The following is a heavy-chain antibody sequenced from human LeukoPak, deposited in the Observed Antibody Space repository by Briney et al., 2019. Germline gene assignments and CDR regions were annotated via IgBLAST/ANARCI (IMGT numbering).Heavy chain of an antibody. CDR2: ISSSGGVT. CDR3: AKDHCSGGSCYTPRFDP. D-gene: IGHD2-15*01. Sequence: GGSLRLSCAASGLTFSRHAMSWVRQAPGKGLEWVAGISSSGGVTYYLDSVKGRFTISRDDSKNTVYLQMNSLRAEDTAVYYCAKDHCSGGSCYTPRFDPWGQGTLVTVSS. J-gene: IGHJ5*02. CDR1: GLTFSRHA. V-gene: IGHV3-23*01.